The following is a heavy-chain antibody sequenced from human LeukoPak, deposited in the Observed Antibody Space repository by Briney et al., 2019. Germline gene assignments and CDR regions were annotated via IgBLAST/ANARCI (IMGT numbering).Heavy chain of an antibody. V-gene: IGHV3-23*01. Sequence: GGSLRLSCAASGFTFSSYAMSWVRQAPGKGLAWVSTISGGSGSTYCADSVKGRFTISRDNSKNTVYLQMNSLRVEDTAVYHCGKERYGSSSVVDYWGHGTLVTVSS. J-gene: IGHJ4*01. D-gene: IGHD6-6*01. CDR2: ISGGSGST. CDR3: GKERYGSSSVVDY. CDR1: GFTFSSYA.